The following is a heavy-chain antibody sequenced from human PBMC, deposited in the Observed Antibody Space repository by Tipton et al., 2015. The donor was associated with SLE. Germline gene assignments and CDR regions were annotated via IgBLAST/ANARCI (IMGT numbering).Heavy chain of an antibody. V-gene: IGHV4-34*01. CDR3: ARELSGYEYPYYFYGMDV. CDR1: GDAISGYY. CDR2: INHSGST. J-gene: IGHJ6*02. Sequence: TLSFTCSVSGDAISGYYWSWIRQPPGKGLEWIGEINHSGSTNYNPSLKSRVTISVDTSKNQFSLKLSSVTAADTAVYYCARELSGYEYPYYFYGMDVWGRGTTVTVSS. D-gene: IGHD5-12*01.